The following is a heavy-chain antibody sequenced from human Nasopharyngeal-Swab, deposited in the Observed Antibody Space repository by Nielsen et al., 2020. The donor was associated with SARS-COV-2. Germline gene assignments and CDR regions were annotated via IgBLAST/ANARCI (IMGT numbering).Heavy chain of an antibody. D-gene: IGHD3-22*01. CDR2: IIPIFGIA. Sequence: SVKVSCKASGGTFSSYAISWVRQAPGQGLEWMGRIIPIFGIANYAQKLQGRVTITADKSTSTAYLELGSLGSEDQAVYYCARQGGGDYYDSRRYYNYVMDVWGQGTTVTVSS. J-gene: IGHJ6*02. CDR1: GGTFSSYA. CDR3: ARQGGGDYYDSRRYYNYVMDV. V-gene: IGHV1-69*04.